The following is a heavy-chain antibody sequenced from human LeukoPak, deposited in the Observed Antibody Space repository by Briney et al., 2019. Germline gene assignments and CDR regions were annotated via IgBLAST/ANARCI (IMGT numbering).Heavy chain of an antibody. CDR3: AKLGGHPLHNYYVGV. D-gene: IGHD3-16*01. J-gene: IGHJ6*03. CDR1: GFTFSSYA. V-gene: IGHV3-23*01. Sequence: GGSLRLSCAASGFTFSSYAMSWVRQAPGKGLEWVSGILDSGYSTYYANSVKGRFTISRDNSNNPLYLQMTSLRDEDTAVYYCAKLGGHPLHNYYVGVWGKGTTVAVSS. CDR2: ILDSGYST.